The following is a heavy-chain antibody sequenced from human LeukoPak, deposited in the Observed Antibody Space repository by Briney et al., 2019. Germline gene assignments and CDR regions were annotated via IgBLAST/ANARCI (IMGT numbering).Heavy chain of an antibody. J-gene: IGHJ4*02. Sequence: SETLSLTCTVSGASISSSSSSWGWVRQPPGKGPEWIGSIYYSGLTYDNPSLKSRVSISVDPSKNHFSLKVSSVTAADTAVYYCASGTFDDYGDYDRGDYFDHWGQGTRVTVSS. V-gene: IGHV4-39*02. D-gene: IGHD4-17*01. CDR2: IYYSGLT. CDR3: ASGTFDDYGDYDRGDYFDH. CDR1: GASISSSSSS.